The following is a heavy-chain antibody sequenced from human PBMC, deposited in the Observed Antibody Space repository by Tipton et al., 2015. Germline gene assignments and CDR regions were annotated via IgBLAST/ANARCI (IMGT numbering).Heavy chain of an antibody. CDR1: TFTFSDYA. V-gene: IGHV3-23*01. J-gene: IGHJ3*02. Sequence: GSLRLSCIASTFTFSDYALSWVRQAPGKGLEWVSTISGGGMSTSYADSVKGRFTISRDNSKNMLYLQMNGLRADDTAVYYCAKVFKDPASRLITKISAAFDIWGQGTMVTVSS. D-gene: IGHD1-14*01. CDR2: ISGGGMST. CDR3: AKVFKDPASRLITKISAAFDI.